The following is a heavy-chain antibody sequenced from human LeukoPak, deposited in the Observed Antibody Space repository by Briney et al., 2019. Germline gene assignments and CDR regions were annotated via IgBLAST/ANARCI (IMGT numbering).Heavy chain of an antibody. CDR3: ARDHSSAWGGCDF. D-gene: IGHD6-19*01. CDR2: IKQDGSEK. Sequence: GGSLRLSCAASGFTFSNYRMNRVRQAPGKGLEWVANIKQDGSEKYYVDSVKGRFTISRDNAKNSLYLQLNSLRAEDTAVYYCARDHSSAWGGCDFWGQGTLVTVSS. V-gene: IGHV3-7*01. J-gene: IGHJ4*02. CDR1: GFTFSNYR.